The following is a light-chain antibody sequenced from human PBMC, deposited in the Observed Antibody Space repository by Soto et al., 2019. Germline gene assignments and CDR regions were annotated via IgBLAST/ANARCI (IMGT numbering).Light chain of an antibody. CDR3: QQYANSPFT. CDR2: GAS. Sequence: EIVLTQSPGTLPLSPGERATLSCRASQSVSSNYLVWYQQKPGQAPRPLIYGASSRATGIPDRFSGSGYGTDFTHTISRLEPEDFAVYYCQQYANSPFTFGQGTKLEIK. J-gene: IGKJ2*01. V-gene: IGKV3-20*01. CDR1: QSVSSNY.